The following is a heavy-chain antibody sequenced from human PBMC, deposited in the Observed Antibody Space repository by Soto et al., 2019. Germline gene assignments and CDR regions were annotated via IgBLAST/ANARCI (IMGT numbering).Heavy chain of an antibody. CDR1: GYSFTSYW. CDR3: ARHSRRGVTAIFYYYYCMDV. Sequence: ESLNISCKGSGYSFTSYWISWVRQMPGKGLEWMGRIDPSDSYTNYSPSFQGHVTISADKSISTAYLQWSSLKASDTAMYYCARHSRRGVTAIFYYYYCMDVWGQGTTVTDSS. V-gene: IGHV5-10-1*01. CDR2: IDPSDSYT. D-gene: IGHD2-21*02. J-gene: IGHJ6*02.